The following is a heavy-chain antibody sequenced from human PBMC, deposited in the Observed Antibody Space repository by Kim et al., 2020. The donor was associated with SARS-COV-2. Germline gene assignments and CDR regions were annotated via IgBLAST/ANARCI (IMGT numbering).Heavy chain of an antibody. D-gene: IGHD2-2*01. CDR3: ARGLGGDIVVVPAAMGWFDP. CDR2: INPSGGST. CDR1: GYTFTSYY. J-gene: IGHJ5*02. Sequence: ASVKVSCKASGYTFTSYYMHWVRQAPGQGLEWMGIINPSGGSTSYAQKFQGRVTMTRDTSTSTVYMELSSLRSEDTAVYYCARGLGGDIVVVPAAMGWFDPWGQGTLVTVSS. V-gene: IGHV1-46*01.